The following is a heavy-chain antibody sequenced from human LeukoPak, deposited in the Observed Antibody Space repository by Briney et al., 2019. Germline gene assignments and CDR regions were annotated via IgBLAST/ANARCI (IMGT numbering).Heavy chain of an antibody. CDR3: ARVGYPTQRRVLSAVTIPTAGAFDV. D-gene: IGHD4-17*01. Sequence: SETLSLTCAVFGGSISSSNWWNWVRQTPGKGLEWIGEIYHRGNTHYNPSLKSRVTMSVDTSTNQFSLRVNSVTAADTAVYYCARVGYPTQRRVLSAVTIPTAGAFDVWGQGTLVTVSS. CDR1: GGSISSSNW. J-gene: IGHJ3*01. CDR2: IYHRGNT. V-gene: IGHV4-4*02.